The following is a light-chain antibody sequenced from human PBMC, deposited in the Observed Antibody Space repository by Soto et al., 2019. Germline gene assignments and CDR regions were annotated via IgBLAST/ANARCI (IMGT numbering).Light chain of an antibody. J-gene: IGKJ2*01. CDR3: QQYNNWPPIYT. Sequence: EIVMTQSPATLSVSPGERATLSCRASQSVSSNLAWYQQKPGQAPRLLIYGASTRATGIPARFSGSGSVTDFTLTISALQSEDFAVYYCQQYNNWPPIYTFGQGTKLEIK. CDR2: GAS. V-gene: IGKV3-15*01. CDR1: QSVSSN.